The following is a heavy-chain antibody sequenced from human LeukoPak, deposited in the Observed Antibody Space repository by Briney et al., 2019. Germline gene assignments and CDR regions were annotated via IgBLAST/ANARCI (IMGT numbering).Heavy chain of an antibody. CDR2: FDPVDGET. CDR1: GSTLTELS. V-gene: IGHV1-24*01. D-gene: IGHD1-26*01. J-gene: IGHJ4*02. CDR3: ATVAASSGTYYLYYFHY. Sequence: ASVKVSCKVSGSTLTELSIHSVRQAPGKGLTWMGVFDPVDGETIYAQEFQGRVTMTEDTSTDTAYMELSSLRSEDTAVYYCATVAASSGTYYLYYFHYWGQGALVTVSS.